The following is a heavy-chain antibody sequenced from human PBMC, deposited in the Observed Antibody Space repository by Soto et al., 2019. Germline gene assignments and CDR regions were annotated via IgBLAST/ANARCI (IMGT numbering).Heavy chain of an antibody. V-gene: IGHV1-18*01. J-gene: IGHJ6*03. D-gene: IGHD3-3*01. CDR2: ISAYNGNT. CDR1: GYTFTSYG. CDR3: ARVDYDFWSDLSPYMAV. Sequence: VASVKVSCKASGYTFTSYGISWVRQAPGQGLEWMGWISAYNGNTNYAQKLQGRVTMTTDTSTSTAYMELRSLRSDDTAVYYCARVDYDFWSDLSPYMAVWGKGTTVTVSS.